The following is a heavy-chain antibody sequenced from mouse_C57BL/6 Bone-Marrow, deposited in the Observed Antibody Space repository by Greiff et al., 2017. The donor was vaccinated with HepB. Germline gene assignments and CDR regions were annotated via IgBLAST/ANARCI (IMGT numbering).Heavy chain of an antibody. CDR3: ARGGYYYGSSSHY. CDR2: IDPSDSET. V-gene: IGHV1-52*01. Sequence: VQLQQSGAELVRPGSSVKLSCKASGYTFTSYWMHWVKQRPIQGLEWIGNIDPSDSETHCNQKFKDKATLTVDKSSSTAYMQLSSLTSEDSAVYYCARGGYYYGSSSHYWGQGTTLTVSS. CDR1: GYTFTSYW. D-gene: IGHD1-1*01. J-gene: IGHJ2*01.